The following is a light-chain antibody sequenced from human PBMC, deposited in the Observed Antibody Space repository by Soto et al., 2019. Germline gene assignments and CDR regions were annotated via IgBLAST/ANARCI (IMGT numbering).Light chain of an antibody. Sequence: DIQLTQSPSFLSASVGDRVTITCRASQGISTYLAWYLQRPGKAPRLLIYGASTLQSGVPSRFSGSGSGAEFTLTISSLQPEDFGTYSCQQLNSDWYAFGQGTMLEIK. CDR2: GAS. J-gene: IGKJ2*01. CDR3: QQLNSDWYA. V-gene: IGKV1-9*01. CDR1: QGISTY.